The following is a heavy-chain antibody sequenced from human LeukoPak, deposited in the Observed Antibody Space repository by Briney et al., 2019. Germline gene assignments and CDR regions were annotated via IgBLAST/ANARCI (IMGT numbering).Heavy chain of an antibody. CDR1: GGSISSYY. V-gene: IGHV4-4*07. J-gene: IGHJ6*03. CDR3: ARDLTYSSSSRGLLYYYYYMGV. D-gene: IGHD6-6*01. CDR2: IYTSGST. Sequence: PSETLSLTCTVSGGSISSYYWSWIRQPAGKGLEWIGRIYTSGSTNYNPSLKSRVTMSVDTSKNQFSLKLSSVTAADTAVYYCARDLTYSSSSRGLLYYYYYMGVWGKGTTVTVSS.